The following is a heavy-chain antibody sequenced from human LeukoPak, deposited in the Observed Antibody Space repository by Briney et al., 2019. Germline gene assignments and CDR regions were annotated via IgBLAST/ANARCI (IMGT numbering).Heavy chain of an antibody. D-gene: IGHD3-10*01. CDR3: ARVGMVRGDYYFDY. Sequence: PSETLSLTCAVYGGSFSGYYWSWIRQPPGKGLEWIGEINHSGSTNYNPSLKSRVTISVDTSKNQFSLKLSSVTAADTAVYYCARVGMVRGDYYFDYWGQGTLVTVSS. CDR1: GGSFSGYY. CDR2: INHSGST. V-gene: IGHV4-34*01. J-gene: IGHJ4*02.